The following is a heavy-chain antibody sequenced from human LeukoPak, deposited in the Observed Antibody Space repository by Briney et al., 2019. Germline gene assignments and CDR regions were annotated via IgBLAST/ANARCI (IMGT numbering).Heavy chain of an antibody. V-gene: IGHV4-4*07. Sequence: SETLSLTCTVSGGSITSYYWSWLRQPAGKGLEWIGRIYSSGTTNYNPSLKSRVTMSIDTSKTQFSLKLSSVTAADTAVYYCARGRKDDYYYYMDVWGKGTTVTVSS. D-gene: IGHD3-3*01. CDR2: IYSSGTT. J-gene: IGHJ6*03. CDR1: GGSITSYY. CDR3: ARGRKDDYYYYMDV.